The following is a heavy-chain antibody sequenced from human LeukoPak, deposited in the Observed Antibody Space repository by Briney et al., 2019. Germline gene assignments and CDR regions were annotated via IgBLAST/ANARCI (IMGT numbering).Heavy chain of an antibody. CDR3: ARDPAATGSTAEDY. D-gene: IGHD6-13*01. CDR1: GYTFTGYY. CDR2: INPNSGGT. J-gene: IGHJ4*02. Sequence: GASVKVSCKASGYTFTGYYMHWMRQAPGQGLEWMGWINPNSGGTNYAQKFQGRVAMTRDTSISTVYMELSRLKSDDTAVYYCARDPAATGSTAEDYWGQGTLVTVSS. V-gene: IGHV1-2*02.